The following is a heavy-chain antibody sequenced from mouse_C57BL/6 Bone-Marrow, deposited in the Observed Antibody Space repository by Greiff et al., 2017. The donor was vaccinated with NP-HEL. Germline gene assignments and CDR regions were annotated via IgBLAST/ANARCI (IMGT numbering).Heavy chain of an antibody. CDR3: TTGYSLY. Sequence: VQLQQSGAELVRPGASVKLSCTASGFNIKDDYMHWVKQRPEQGLEWIGWIDPENGDTEYASKFQGKATITADPSSNTSYLQLSSLTSEDTAVYYCTTGYSLYWGQGTTLTVSS. J-gene: IGHJ2*01. V-gene: IGHV14-4*01. CDR2: IDPENGDT. CDR1: GFNIKDDY. D-gene: IGHD6-1*01.